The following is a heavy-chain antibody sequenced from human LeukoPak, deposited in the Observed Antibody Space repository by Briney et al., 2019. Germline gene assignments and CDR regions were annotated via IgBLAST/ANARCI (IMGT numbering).Heavy chain of an antibody. V-gene: IGHV3-23*01. D-gene: IGHD5-12*01. Sequence: PGGSLRLSCAASGFTFSDYAMTWVRQAPGKGLEWVSAISGSGESTYYADSVEGRFTISRDNSKNTLHLQMNSLRAEDTAVYYCARDTDIVATNWGQGTLVTVSS. CDR2: ISGSGEST. CDR3: ARDTDIVATN. CDR1: GFTFSDYA. J-gene: IGHJ4*02.